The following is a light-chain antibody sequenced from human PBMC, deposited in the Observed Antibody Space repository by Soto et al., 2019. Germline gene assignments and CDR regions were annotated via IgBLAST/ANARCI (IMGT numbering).Light chain of an antibody. CDR3: AAWDDSLYGYV. Sequence: QSALTQPPSASGTPGQRVTISCSGSSSNIGSNTVNWYQQLPGTAPKLLIYSNNQRPSGVPDRFSGSKSGTSASLAISGLQSEDEADYYCAAWDDSLYGYVFGNGTQLTVL. V-gene: IGLV1-44*01. CDR1: SSNIGSNT. CDR2: SNN. J-gene: IGLJ1*01.